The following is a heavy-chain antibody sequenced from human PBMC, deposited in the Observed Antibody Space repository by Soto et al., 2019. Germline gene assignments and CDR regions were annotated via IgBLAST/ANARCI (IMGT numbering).Heavy chain of an antibody. Sequence: SLTLSCTASGFTFGEYTMSWVCQAPGKGLERVVFIRTKAYGGTTKNAASMKGRFTITRDDSKSIAYLQMNSLKTEDTAVYYCTTEIQQLWPYFDYWGQGTLVTVSS. J-gene: IGHJ4*02. CDR1: GFTFGEYT. CDR3: TTEIQQLWPYFDY. CDR2: IRTKAYGGTT. V-gene: IGHV3-49*04. D-gene: IGHD2-21*01.